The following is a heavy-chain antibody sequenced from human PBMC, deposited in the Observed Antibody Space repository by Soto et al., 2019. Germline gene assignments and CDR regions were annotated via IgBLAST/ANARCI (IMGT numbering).Heavy chain of an antibody. J-gene: IGHJ4*02. CDR3: ARHKSIAAPPFDY. Sequence: SETLSLTGTVSGGSISSSSYYWGWIRQPPGKGLEWIGSIYYSGSTYYNPSLKSRVTISVDTSKNQFSLKLSSVTAADTAVYYCARHKSIAAPPFDYWGQGTAVTVSS. V-gene: IGHV4-39*01. D-gene: IGHD6-6*01. CDR1: GGSISSSSYY. CDR2: IYYSGST.